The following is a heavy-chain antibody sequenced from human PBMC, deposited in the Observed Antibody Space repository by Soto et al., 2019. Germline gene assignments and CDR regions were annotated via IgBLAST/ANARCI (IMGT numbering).Heavy chain of an antibody. CDR1: GFTFSSYS. J-gene: IGHJ6*03. CDR2: ISSSSSTI. Sequence: EVQLVESGGGLVQPGGSLRLSCAASGFTFSSYSMNWVRQAPGKGLEWVSYISSSSSTIYYADSVKGRFTISRDNAKNSLYLQMNSLRAEDTAVYYCARSARAIEDYYYYMDVWGKGTTVTVSS. D-gene: IGHD2-2*01. CDR3: ARSARAIEDYYYYMDV. V-gene: IGHV3-48*01.